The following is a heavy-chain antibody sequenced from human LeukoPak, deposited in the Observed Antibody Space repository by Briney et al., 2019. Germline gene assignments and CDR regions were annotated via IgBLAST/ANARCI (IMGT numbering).Heavy chain of an antibody. V-gene: IGHV1-69*01. D-gene: IGHD4-17*01. J-gene: IGHJ4*02. CDR3: AGVGTVTRLDY. Sequence: ASVKVSCKASGGTFSSYAISWMRQAPGQGLEWMGGIIPIFGTANYAQKFQGRVTITADESTSTAYMELSSLRSEDTAVYYCAGVGTVTRLDYWGQGTLVTVSS. CDR1: GGTFSSYA. CDR2: IIPIFGTA.